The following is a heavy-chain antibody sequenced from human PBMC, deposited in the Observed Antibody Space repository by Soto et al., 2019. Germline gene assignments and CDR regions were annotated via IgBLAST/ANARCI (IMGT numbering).Heavy chain of an antibody. D-gene: IGHD6-6*01. CDR3: AKVGTARQAIDYSSSFRFFSA. Sequence: EVQLVESGGGLVKPGGSLRLSCAASGFTFSSYSMNWVRQAPGKGLEWVSSISSSSSYIYYADSVKGRFTISRDNSKNTLYLQMNSLRAEDTAVYYCAKVGTARQAIDYSSSFRFFSAWGQGTLVTVSS. V-gene: IGHV3-21*04. CDR1: GFTFSSYS. J-gene: IGHJ5*02. CDR2: ISSSSSYI.